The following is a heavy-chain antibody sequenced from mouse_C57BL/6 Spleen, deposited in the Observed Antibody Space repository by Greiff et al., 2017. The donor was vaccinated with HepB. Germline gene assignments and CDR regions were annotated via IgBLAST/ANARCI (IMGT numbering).Heavy chain of an antibody. D-gene: IGHD1-1*01. Sequence: QVQLQQPGAELVMPGASVKLSCKASGYTFASYWMHWVKQRPGQGLEWIGEIDPSDSYTNYNQKFKGKSTLTVDKSSSTAYMQLSSLTSEDSAVYYCARRSYYYGSSYHFDYWGQGTTLTVSS. CDR3: ARRSYYYGSSYHFDY. J-gene: IGHJ2*01. CDR1: GYTFASYW. CDR2: IDPSDSYT. V-gene: IGHV1-69*01.